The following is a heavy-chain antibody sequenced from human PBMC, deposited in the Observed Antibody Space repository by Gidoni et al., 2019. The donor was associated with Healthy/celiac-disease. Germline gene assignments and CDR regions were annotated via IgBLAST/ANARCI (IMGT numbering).Heavy chain of an antibody. Sequence: EVQLVESGGGLVKPGGSLRLSCEASGFTFSNEWMSWVRQAPGKGLGWVGRIKIKTDGVTTDYAALVKGRFTISRDDSKNTLYLQMNSLKTEDTAVYYCTTDSPKECRYYFDYWGQGTLVTVSS. CDR1: GFTFSNEW. J-gene: IGHJ4*02. CDR2: IKIKTDGVTT. V-gene: IGHV3-15*01. CDR3: TTDSPKECRYYFDY.